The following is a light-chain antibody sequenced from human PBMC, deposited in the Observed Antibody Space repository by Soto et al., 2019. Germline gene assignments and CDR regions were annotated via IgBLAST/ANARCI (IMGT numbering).Light chain of an antibody. CDR3: SSYTSSSTLA. CDR1: SSDVGGYNY. CDR2: EVS. V-gene: IGLV2-14*01. J-gene: IGLJ1*01. Sequence: QSVLTQPASVSGSPGQSITISCTGTSSDVGGYNYVSWYQQHPGKAPKLMIYEVSNRPSGVSNRFSGSKSGNTAPLTISGLQAEDEADYYCSSYTSSSTLAFGTGTKVTVL.